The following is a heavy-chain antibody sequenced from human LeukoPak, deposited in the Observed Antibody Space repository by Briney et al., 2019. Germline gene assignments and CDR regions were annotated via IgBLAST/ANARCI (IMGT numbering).Heavy chain of an antibody. D-gene: IGHD5-12*01. CDR3: AREVATYDYYYYMDV. Sequence: GGSLRLSCAASGFTFDDYGMSWGRQAPGEGLGWVSNINWNGDSTGYADSVKGRFTISRDNGKNSLYLQMNSLRAEDTALYYCAREVATYDYYYYMDVWGKGTTVTVSS. CDR2: INWNGDST. V-gene: IGHV3-20*04. J-gene: IGHJ6*03. CDR1: GFTFDDYG.